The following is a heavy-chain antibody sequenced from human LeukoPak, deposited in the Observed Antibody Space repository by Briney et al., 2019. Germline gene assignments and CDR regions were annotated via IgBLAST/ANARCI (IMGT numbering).Heavy chain of an antibody. Sequence: SETLSLTCTVSGGSISSGSYYWSWIRQPAGKGLEWIGRMYTSGSTNYNPSLKSRATISVDTSKNLFSLKLSSVTAADTAVYYCARGASPEYDFWSGSFDYWGQGTLVTVSS. CDR1: GGSISSGSYY. J-gene: IGHJ4*02. V-gene: IGHV4-61*02. CDR2: MYTSGST. D-gene: IGHD3-3*01. CDR3: ARGASPEYDFWSGSFDY.